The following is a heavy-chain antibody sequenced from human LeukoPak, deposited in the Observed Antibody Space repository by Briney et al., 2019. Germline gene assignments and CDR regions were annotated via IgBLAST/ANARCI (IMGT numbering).Heavy chain of an antibody. CDR2: INHSGST. Sequence: SETLSLTCAVYGGSFSGYYWSWIRQPPGKGLEWIGEINHSGSTNYNPSLKSRVTISVDTSKNQFSLKLSSVTAADTAVYYCARGYCSSTSCYKSRYYYGMDVWGQGTTVTVSS. V-gene: IGHV4-34*01. D-gene: IGHD2-2*02. J-gene: IGHJ6*02. CDR1: GGSFSGYY. CDR3: ARGYCSSTSCYKSRYYYGMDV.